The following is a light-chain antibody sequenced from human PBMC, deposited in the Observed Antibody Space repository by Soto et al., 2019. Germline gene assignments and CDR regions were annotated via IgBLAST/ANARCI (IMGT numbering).Light chain of an antibody. CDR3: QQYNSWPCT. CDR2: GAS. Sequence: EIVMTQSPATLSVSPGGRATLSCRASQSISDTLAQYQQKPGQAPRLLIHGASTRAAGTPARFSDSGSATDFTLTISSLKSEDFAVYYCQQYNSWPCTFGQGTKVEIE. CDR1: QSISDT. J-gene: IGKJ1*01. V-gene: IGKV3-15*01.